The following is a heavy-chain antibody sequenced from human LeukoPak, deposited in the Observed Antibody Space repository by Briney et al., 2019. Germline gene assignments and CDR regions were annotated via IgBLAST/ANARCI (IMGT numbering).Heavy chain of an antibody. Sequence: SETLSLTCGVYGGSFSGYYWSWIRQPPGKGLEWIGYIYYSGSTNYNPSLKSRVTISVDTSKNQSSLKLSSVTAADTAVYYCARGEMATSPLDYWGQGTLVTVSS. J-gene: IGHJ4*02. V-gene: IGHV4-59*01. CDR3: ARGEMATSPLDY. D-gene: IGHD5-24*01. CDR2: IYYSGST. CDR1: GGSFSGYY.